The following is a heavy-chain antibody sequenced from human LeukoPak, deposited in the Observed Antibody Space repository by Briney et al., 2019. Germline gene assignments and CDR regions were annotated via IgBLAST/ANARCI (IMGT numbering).Heavy chain of an antibody. V-gene: IGHV1-69*13. D-gene: IGHD2-15*01. J-gene: IGHJ4*02. Sequence: GASVKVSCRASGGTFSSYAISWVRQAPGQGLEWMGGIIPIFGTANYAQKFQGRVTITADESTSTAYMELSSLRSEDTAVYYCARDRYCSGGSCYIYFDYWGQGTLVTVSS. CDR1: GGTFSSYA. CDR2: IIPIFGTA. CDR3: ARDRYCSGGSCYIYFDY.